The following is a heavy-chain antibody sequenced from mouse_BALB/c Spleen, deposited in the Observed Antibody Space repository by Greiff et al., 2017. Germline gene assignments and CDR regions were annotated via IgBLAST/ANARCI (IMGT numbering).Heavy chain of an antibody. CDR3: SKLCGSSYYFDY. J-gene: IGHJ2*01. Sequence: VHLVESGPGLVAPSQSLSITCTASGFSLTDYGVSWVRQPPGKGLEWLGVIWGGGSTYYNSAFKSRLSISKDNSKSQVFLKMNSLQTDDTAMYYCSKLCGSSYYFDYWGQGTTLTGSS. CDR1: GFSLTDYG. CDR2: IWGGGST. D-gene: IGHD1-1*01. V-gene: IGHV2-6-5*01.